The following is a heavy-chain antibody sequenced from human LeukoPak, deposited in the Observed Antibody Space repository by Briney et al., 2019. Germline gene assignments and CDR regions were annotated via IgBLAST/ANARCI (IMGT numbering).Heavy chain of an antibody. V-gene: IGHV3-21*01. D-gene: IGHD6-13*01. CDR3: ARDLGIAAEELLGSYYGMDV. J-gene: IGHJ6*02. CDR1: GGSNSSGGYY. CDR2: ISSSSSYI. Sequence: ETLSLTCTVSGGSNSSGGYYWSWVRQAPGKGLEWVSSISSSSSYIYYADSVKGRFTISRDNAKNSLYLQMNSLRAEDTAVYYCARDLGIAAEELLGSYYGMDVWGQGTTVTVSS.